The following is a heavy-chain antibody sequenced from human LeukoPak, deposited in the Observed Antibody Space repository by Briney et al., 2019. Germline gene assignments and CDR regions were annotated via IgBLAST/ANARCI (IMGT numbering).Heavy chain of an antibody. V-gene: IGHV1-3*01. Sequence: ASVKVSCKASGYTFTSYCIHWVRQAPGQRLEWMGWIHAGNGNTKCSQKFQGRVTITRDTSADTAYMELSSLRSEDTTVYYCARTGVAVAGTNWFDPWGQGTLVTVSS. J-gene: IGHJ5*02. CDR3: ARTGVAVAGTNWFDP. D-gene: IGHD6-19*01. CDR2: IHAGNGNT. CDR1: GYTFTSYC.